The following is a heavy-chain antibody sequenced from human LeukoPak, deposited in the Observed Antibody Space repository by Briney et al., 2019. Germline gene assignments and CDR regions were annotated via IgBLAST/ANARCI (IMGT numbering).Heavy chain of an antibody. CDR2: IYTSGST. CDR3: ARGYGATIFGVVTTPETNWFDP. CDR1: GGSISSYY. Sequence: SETLSLTCTVSGGSISSYYWSWIRQPAGKGLEWIGRIYTSGSTNYNPSLKSRVTMSVDTSKNQFSLKLSSVTAADTAVYYCARGYGATIFGVVTTPETNWFDPWGQGTLVTVSS. D-gene: IGHD3-3*01. V-gene: IGHV4-4*07. J-gene: IGHJ5*02.